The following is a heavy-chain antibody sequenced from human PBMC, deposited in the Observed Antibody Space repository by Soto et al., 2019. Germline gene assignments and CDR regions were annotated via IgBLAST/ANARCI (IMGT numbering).Heavy chain of an antibody. J-gene: IGHJ4*02. CDR3: VRGASLNFDY. D-gene: IGHD1-26*01. CDR2: VNWNGGST. CDR1: GFTFDDYG. V-gene: IGHV3-20*04. Sequence: EVQLVEFGGGVLRPGGSLRLSCATSGFTFDDYGMSWARQAPGKGLEWVSGVNWNGGSTGYADSVKGRFTISRDNAKNSLYLQMNSLRAEDTAFYYCVRGASLNFDYWGQGTLVTVSS.